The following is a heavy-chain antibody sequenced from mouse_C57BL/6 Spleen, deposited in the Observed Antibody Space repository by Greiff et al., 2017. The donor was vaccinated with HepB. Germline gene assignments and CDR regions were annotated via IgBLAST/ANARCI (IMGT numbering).Heavy chain of an antibody. V-gene: IGHV2-5*01. Sequence: VKLVESGPGLVQPSQSLSITCTVSGFSLTSYGVHWVRQSPGKGLEWLGVIWRGGSTDYNAAFMSRLSITKDNSKSQVFFKMNSLQADDTAIYYCAKNRGSNWGFAYWGQGTLVTVSA. CDR1: GFSLTSYG. D-gene: IGHD4-1*02. CDR3: AKNRGSNWGFAY. CDR2: IWRGGST. J-gene: IGHJ3*01.